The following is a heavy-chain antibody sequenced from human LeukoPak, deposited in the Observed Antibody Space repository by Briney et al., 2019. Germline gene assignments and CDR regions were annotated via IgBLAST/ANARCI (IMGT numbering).Heavy chain of an antibody. J-gene: IGHJ4*02. V-gene: IGHV4-59*05. CDR1: GGSISSYY. CDR2: IYYSGST. Sequence: PSETLSLTCTVSGGSISSYYWSWIRQPPGKGLEWIGSIYYSGSTYYNPSLKSRVTISVDTSKNQFSLKLSSVTAADTAVYYCARKTTVTITSWDYWGQGTLVTVSS. D-gene: IGHD4-17*01. CDR3: ARKTTVTITSWDY.